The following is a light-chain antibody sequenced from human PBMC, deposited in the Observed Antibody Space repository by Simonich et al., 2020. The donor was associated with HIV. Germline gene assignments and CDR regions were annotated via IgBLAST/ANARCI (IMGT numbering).Light chain of an antibody. Sequence: EIVLTQSPGTLSLSPGERATLSCRASQSVSNNLAWYQHKPGQAPRLLIYGASTRATGIPARFSGSGSGTEFTLTISSMQSEDFAVYYCQQYNNWPPYTFGQGTKLEIK. J-gene: IGKJ2*01. CDR1: QSVSNN. CDR2: GAS. CDR3: QQYNNWPPYT. V-gene: IGKV3-15*01.